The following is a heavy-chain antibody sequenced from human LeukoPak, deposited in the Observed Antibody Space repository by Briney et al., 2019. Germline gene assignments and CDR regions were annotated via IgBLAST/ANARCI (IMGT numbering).Heavy chain of an antibody. Sequence: PGGSVRLSCAACGFTFSSYGMHWVREAPGRAREGVAVIWYEGSNKDYADSVKGRFTISRDNSKNTLYVQMNSLRAEDTAVYYCAKFGSEDIVGVPAGTGGGGYYMDVWGKGTTVTVSS. J-gene: IGHJ6*03. CDR1: GFTFSSYG. V-gene: IGHV3-33*06. CDR2: IWYEGSNK. CDR3: AKFGSEDIVGVPAGTGGGGYYMDV. D-gene: IGHD2-2*01.